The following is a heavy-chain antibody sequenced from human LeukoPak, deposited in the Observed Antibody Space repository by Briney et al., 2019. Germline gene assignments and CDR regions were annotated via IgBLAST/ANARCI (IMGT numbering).Heavy chain of an antibody. CDR3: AKDIFAPYSSGWYGYFDY. Sequence: HSGGSLRLSCAASGFTFDDYAMHWVRQAPGKGLEWVSGISWNSGSIGYADSVKGRFTISRDNAKNSLYLQMNSLRAEDTALYYCAKDIFAPYSSGWYGYFDYWGQGTLVTVSS. D-gene: IGHD6-19*01. CDR2: ISWNSGSI. CDR1: GFTFDDYA. J-gene: IGHJ4*02. V-gene: IGHV3-9*01.